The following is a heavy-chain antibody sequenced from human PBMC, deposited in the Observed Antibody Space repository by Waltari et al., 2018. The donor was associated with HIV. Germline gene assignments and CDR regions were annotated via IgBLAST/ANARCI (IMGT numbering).Heavy chain of an antibody. CDR2: ISYDGSNK. Sequence: QVQLVESGGGVVQPGRSLRLSCAASAVTFISYAMHWVRQAPGKGLEWVAVISYDGSNKYYADSVKGRFTISRDNSKNTLYLQMNSLRAEDTAVYYCARDSISKYSSSRGWFDPWGQGTLVTVSS. CDR3: ARDSISKYSSSRGWFDP. V-gene: IGHV3-30*04. CDR1: AVTFISYA. J-gene: IGHJ5*02. D-gene: IGHD6-13*01.